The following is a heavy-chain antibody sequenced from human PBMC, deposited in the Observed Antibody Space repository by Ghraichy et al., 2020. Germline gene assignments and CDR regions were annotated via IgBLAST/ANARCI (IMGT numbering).Heavy chain of an antibody. V-gene: IGHV3-7*05. CDR3: AKDPNWGSGY. CDR1: GFTFNTQW. Sequence: LSLTCAASGFTFNTQWMSWVRQAPGKGLEWVALLKPDGSAKYYADSVKGRFTISRDNDKNSLYLQMNSLRDEDTAVYYCAKDPNWGSGYWGQGTLVTVSS. J-gene: IGHJ4*02. CDR2: LKPDGSAK. D-gene: IGHD7-27*01.